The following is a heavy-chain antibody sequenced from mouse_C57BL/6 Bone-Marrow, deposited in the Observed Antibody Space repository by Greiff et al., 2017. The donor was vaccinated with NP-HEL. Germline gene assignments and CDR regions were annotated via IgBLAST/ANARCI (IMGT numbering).Heavy chain of an antibody. D-gene: IGHD2-3*01. CDR2: IYPGTSDT. CDR1: GYTFTSYW. V-gene: IGHV1-5*01. Sequence: EVQLQESGAVLARPGASVKMSCKTSGYTFTSYWMHWVKQRPGQGLEWIGAIYPGTSDTSYNQKFKGKAKLTAVTSASTAYMELSSLTNEDSAVYYCTRSYDGYCGYAMDYWGQGTAVTVSS. J-gene: IGHJ4*01. CDR3: TRSYDGYCGYAMDY.